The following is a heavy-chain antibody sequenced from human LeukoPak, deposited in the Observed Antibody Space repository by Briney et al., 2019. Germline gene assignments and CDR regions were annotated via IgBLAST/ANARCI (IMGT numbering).Heavy chain of an antibody. CDR3: TTAPTRGWLPYFDN. J-gene: IGHJ4*02. CDR1: GFTFSSYA. V-gene: IGHV3-23*01. CDR2: ISGSGGGT. D-gene: IGHD5-24*01. Sequence: GGSLRLSCAASGFTFSSYAMSWVRQAPGKGLEWVSAISGSGGGTYYADSVKGRFTISRDNSKNTLYLQMNSLTTEDTAVYYCTTAPTRGWLPYFDNWGQGTVVTVSS.